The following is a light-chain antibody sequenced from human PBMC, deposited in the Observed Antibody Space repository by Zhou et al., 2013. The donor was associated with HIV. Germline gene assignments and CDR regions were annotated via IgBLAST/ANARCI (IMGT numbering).Light chain of an antibody. CDR1: QSISVW. Sequence: DIQMTQSPSTLSASVGDRVTITCRASQSISVWVAWYQQKPGKVPNLLIYKTSTLYSGVPSRFSGSGSGTEFTLTINSLQPDDFATYYCQHSLTFGPGTTVDIK. J-gene: IGKJ3*01. CDR3: QHSLT. CDR2: KTS. V-gene: IGKV1-5*03.